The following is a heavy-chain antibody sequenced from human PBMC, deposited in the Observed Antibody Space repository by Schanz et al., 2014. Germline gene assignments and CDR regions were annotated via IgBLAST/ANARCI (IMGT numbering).Heavy chain of an antibody. Sequence: EVQLEESGGGLVKPGGSLKLSCAASRLNFNNAWMHWVRQAPGKGLEWVGRIKSQFDGETADYGAAVRGTFTISRDEEKEKRESKMNSLESEDTRGEEGGTGGISNVRYWFNGLDVWGQ. J-gene: IGHJ6*02. CDR3: GTGGISNVRYWFNGLDV. CDR2: IKSQFDGETA. CDR1: RLNFNNAW. D-gene: IGHD2-15*01. V-gene: IGHV3-15*01.